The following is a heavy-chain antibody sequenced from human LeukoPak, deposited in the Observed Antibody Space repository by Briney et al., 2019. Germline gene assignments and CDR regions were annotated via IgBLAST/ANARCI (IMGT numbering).Heavy chain of an antibody. CDR1: GYTFTSYY. D-gene: IGHD6-6*01. CDR3: ARLSSIAARTNYYYMDV. CDR2: INPSGGST. Sequence: ASVKVSCKASGYTFTSYYMHWVRQAPGQGLEWMGIINPSGGSTSYAQKFQGRVTMTRDMSTSTVYMELSSLRSDDTAVYYCARLSSIAARTNYYYMDVWGKGTTVTVSS. V-gene: IGHV1-46*01. J-gene: IGHJ6*03.